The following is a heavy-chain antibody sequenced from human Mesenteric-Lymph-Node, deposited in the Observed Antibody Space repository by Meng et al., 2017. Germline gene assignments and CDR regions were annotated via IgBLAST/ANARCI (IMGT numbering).Heavy chain of an antibody. Sequence: GESLKISCKGSGYSFTSYWIGWVRQMPGKGLEWMGIIYPGDSDTRYSPSFQGQVTISADKSISTAYLQWSSLKASDTAMYYCARLMGSILTGYYRGAFDIWGQGTMVTVSS. J-gene: IGHJ3*02. V-gene: IGHV5-51*01. D-gene: IGHD3-9*01. CDR2: IYPGDSDT. CDR1: GYSFTSYW. CDR3: ARLMGSILTGYYRGAFDI.